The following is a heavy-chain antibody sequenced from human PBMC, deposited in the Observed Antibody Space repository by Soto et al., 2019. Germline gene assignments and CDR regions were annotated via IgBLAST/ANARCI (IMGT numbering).Heavy chain of an antibody. CDR1: GFTFSSYS. V-gene: IGHV3-21*01. Sequence: GGSLRLSCAASGFTFSSYSMNWVRQAPGKGLEWVSSISSSSSYIYYADSVKGRFTISRDNAKNSLYLQMNSLRAEDTAVYYCARDWRDSSGWYIGAFDIWGQGTVVTVSS. J-gene: IGHJ3*02. CDR2: ISSSSSYI. CDR3: ARDWRDSSGWYIGAFDI. D-gene: IGHD6-19*01.